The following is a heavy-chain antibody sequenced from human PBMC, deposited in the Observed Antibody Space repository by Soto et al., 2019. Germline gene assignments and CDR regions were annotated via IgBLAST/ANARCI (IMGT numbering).Heavy chain of an antibody. CDR2: ISYDGSNK. Sequence: QVQLVESGGGVVQPGRSLRLSCAASGFTFSSYAMHWVRQAPGKGLEWVAVISYDGSNKYYADSVKGRFTISRDNSKNTLYLQMNSLRAEDTAVYYCARGGIAVAGTDYWGQGTLVTVSS. CDR1: GFTFSSYA. V-gene: IGHV3-30-3*01. CDR3: ARGGIAVAGTDY. J-gene: IGHJ4*02. D-gene: IGHD6-19*01.